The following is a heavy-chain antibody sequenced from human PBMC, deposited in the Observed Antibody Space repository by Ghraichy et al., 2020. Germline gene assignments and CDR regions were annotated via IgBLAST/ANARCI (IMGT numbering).Heavy chain of an antibody. Sequence: SETLSLTCTVSGYSISTGYYWCWIRQPPGKGLEWIWSIYHSGSTYYKPSLKSRVTISVDTSKNQFSLKLSSVTAADTAGYYGACDEGWNDGNWFAPWGQGTLVTVSS. J-gene: IGHJ5*02. CDR1: GYSISTGYY. CDR2: IYHSGST. D-gene: IGHD1-1*01. CDR3: ACDEGWNDGNWFAP. V-gene: IGHV4-38-2*02.